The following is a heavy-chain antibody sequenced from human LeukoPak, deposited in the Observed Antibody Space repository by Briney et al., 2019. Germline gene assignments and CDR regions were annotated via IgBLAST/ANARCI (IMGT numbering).Heavy chain of an antibody. V-gene: IGHV1-69*13. Sequence: SVTVSCKASGGTFSSYAISWVRQAPGQGLEWMGGIIPIFGTANYAQKFQGRVTITADESTSTAYMELSSLRSEDTAVYYCARGILKPWLGRPVYGMDVWGQGTTVTVSS. J-gene: IGHJ6*02. CDR2: IIPIFGTA. CDR1: GGTFSSYA. CDR3: ARGILKPWLGRPVYGMDV. D-gene: IGHD6-19*01.